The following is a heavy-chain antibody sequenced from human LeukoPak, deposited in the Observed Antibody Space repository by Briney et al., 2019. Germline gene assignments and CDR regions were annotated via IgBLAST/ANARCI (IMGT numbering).Heavy chain of an antibody. Sequence: SETLSLTCNVSGASISGHFWSWIRQSPGKGLECIGYIYSGTVDYNPSLKSRATISGDTSKNQVSLILKSVTTVDTAMYYCVKVGYGSGTWGWFDPWGQGILVTVST. CDR2: IYSGTV. V-gene: IGHV4-59*11. CDR1: GASISGHF. J-gene: IGHJ5*02. D-gene: IGHD3-10*01. CDR3: VKVGYGSGTWGWFDP.